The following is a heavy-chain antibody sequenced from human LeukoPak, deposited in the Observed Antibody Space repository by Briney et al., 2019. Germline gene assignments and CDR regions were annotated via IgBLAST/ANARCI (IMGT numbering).Heavy chain of an antibody. CDR1: DYPFTDYA. J-gene: IGHJ4*02. Sequence: ASVKVSCKTSDYPFTDYAINWVRQAPGQGLEWIGWISPYNGDTNSAPGLQGRLTMTSDTSTTTAYMELRALRSDDTAVYYCATGHSSGYNFYWGQGTLVTVSS. CDR3: ATGHSSGYNFY. D-gene: IGHD3-22*01. CDR2: ISPYNGDT. V-gene: IGHV1-18*01.